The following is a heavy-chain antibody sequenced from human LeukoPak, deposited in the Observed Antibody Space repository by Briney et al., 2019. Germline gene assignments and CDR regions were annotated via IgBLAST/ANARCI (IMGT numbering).Heavy chain of an antibody. Sequence: PGGSLRLSCAASGFTFDDYGMSWVRQAPGKGLEWVSGINWNGGSTGYADSVKGRFTISRDNAKNSLYLQMNSLRAEDTALYYCARGYYYDSSGYYLYWGQGTLVTVSS. D-gene: IGHD3-22*01. J-gene: IGHJ4*02. CDR3: ARGYYYDSSGYYLY. V-gene: IGHV3-20*04. CDR1: GFTFDDYG. CDR2: INWNGGST.